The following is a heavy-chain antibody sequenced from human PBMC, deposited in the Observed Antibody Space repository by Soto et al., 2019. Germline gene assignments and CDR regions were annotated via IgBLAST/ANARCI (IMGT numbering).Heavy chain of an antibody. CDR2: ISSSGSTI. Sequence: GGSLRLSCAASGFTFSDHYMSWIRQAPGKGLEWVSYISSSGSTIYYADSVKGRFTISRDNAKNSLYLQMNSLRAEDTAVYYCARKNSYGYFDYWGQGTLVTVSS. J-gene: IGHJ4*02. D-gene: IGHD5-18*01. V-gene: IGHV3-11*01. CDR1: GFTFSDHY. CDR3: ARKNSYGYFDY.